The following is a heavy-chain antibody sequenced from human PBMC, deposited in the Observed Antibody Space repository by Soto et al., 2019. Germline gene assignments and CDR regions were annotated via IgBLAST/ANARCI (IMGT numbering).Heavy chain of an antibody. J-gene: IGHJ4*02. Sequence: SETLSLTCTVSGGSIGNSNYYWGWLRQPPGKRLEWIGSIYYSGSTYYNPSLKSRVNISVDKSKNQLSMKLSPVTAADTAVYYCASSGYCSSTSCYVAVHYFDYWGQGTLVTVSS. CDR1: GGSIGNSNYY. V-gene: IGHV4-39*07. CDR2: IYYSGST. CDR3: ASSGYCSSTSCYVAVHYFDY. D-gene: IGHD2-2*01.